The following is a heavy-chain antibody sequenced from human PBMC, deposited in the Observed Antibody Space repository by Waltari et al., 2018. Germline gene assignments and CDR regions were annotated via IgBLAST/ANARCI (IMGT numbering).Heavy chain of an antibody. CDR3: ASSEQWPSVGFDP. V-gene: IGHV4-34*01. CDR1: GGSFSGYY. Sequence: QVQLQQWGAGLLKPSETLSLTCAVYGGSFSGYYWSWIRQPPGKGLEWIGEINHSGSTNYNPALNSLVTISVDTSKNQFSRKLSSVTAADTAVYYCASSEQWPSVGFDPWGQGTLVTVSS. J-gene: IGHJ5*02. D-gene: IGHD6-19*01. CDR2: INHSGST.